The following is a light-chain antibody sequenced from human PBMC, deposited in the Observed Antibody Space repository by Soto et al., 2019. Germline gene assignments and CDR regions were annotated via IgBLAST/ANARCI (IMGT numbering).Light chain of an antibody. Sequence: DIQMTQSPSSLSASIGDRVTITCQASKDIKKYLSWYQQKPGRAPKLLIYGASNLETGVPSRLSGRGYGTDFTFTISRLQPEDIATYYCQHYDNLPPFTFGPGTKVAIK. CDR2: GAS. J-gene: IGKJ3*01. CDR3: QHYDNLPPFT. CDR1: KDIKKY. V-gene: IGKV1-33*01.